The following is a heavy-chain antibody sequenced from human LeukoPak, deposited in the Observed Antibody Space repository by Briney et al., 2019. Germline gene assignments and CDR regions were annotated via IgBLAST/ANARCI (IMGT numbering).Heavy chain of an antibody. CDR2: TYYRSKWYN. J-gene: IGHJ4*02. CDR1: GDSVSSNSAA. CDR3: GRGRGLDRSRWEGGGTRCCY. V-gene: IGHV6-1*01. D-gene: IGHD6-13*01. Sequence: SQTLSLTCAISGDSVSSNSAAWNWIRQSPSRGLEWLGRTYYRSKWYNDYAVSVKSRITINPDTSKNQFSLQLHSVTPEDTAVYYRGRGRGLDRSRWEGGGTRCCYWGQGTLVTVSS.